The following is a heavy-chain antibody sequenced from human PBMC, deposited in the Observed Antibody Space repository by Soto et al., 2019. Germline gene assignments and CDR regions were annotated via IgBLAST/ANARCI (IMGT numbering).Heavy chain of an antibody. CDR3: ERGSRTGDY. Sequence: EVQLVESGGGLVQPGGSLRLSCAASGFTLSNYWMHWVRQAPGKGPVWVARIDNDGSSTTYADAVKGRFTISRDIAKNRMYLQMNSLRVEDTAIYYCERGSRTGDYWGQGTLVTVSS. CDR2: IDNDGSST. CDR1: GFTLSNYW. D-gene: IGHD6-6*01. J-gene: IGHJ4*02. V-gene: IGHV3-74*03.